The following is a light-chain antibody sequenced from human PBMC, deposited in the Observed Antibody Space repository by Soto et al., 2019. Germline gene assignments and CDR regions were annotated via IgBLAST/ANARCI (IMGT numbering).Light chain of an antibody. J-gene: IGLJ2*01. CDR3: CSYNNPYTRKV. CDR2: DVS. Sequence: QSALTQPRSVSGSPGQSVAISCTGTSSDVGGYNYVSWYQHHPGKAPKVMIYDVSKRPSGVPDRFSGSKSGNTASLTISGVQDEDEADYYCCSYNNPYTRKVFGGGTKLTVL. CDR1: SSDVGGYNY. V-gene: IGLV2-11*01.